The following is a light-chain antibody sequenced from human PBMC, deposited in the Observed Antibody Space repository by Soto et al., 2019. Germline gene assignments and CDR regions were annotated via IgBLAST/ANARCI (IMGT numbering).Light chain of an antibody. CDR1: GSDVGVYDY. V-gene: IGLV2-14*01. Sequence: QSALTQPASVSGSPGQSITISCTGTGSDVGVYDYVSWYQHHPGKAPKVMIYEVTNRPSGVSNRFSGSKSGSTASLTISGLLAEDEADYYCSSYTSSSTYVFGTGTKVTVL. CDR2: EVT. J-gene: IGLJ1*01. CDR3: SSYTSSSTYV.